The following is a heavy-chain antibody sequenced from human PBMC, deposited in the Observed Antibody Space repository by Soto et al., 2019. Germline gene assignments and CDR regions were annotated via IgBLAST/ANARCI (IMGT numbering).Heavy chain of an antibody. D-gene: IGHD1-7*01. V-gene: IGHV3-21*01. CDR2: ISYSSSDI. CDR1: GFTFSSYS. J-gene: IGHJ6*02. Sequence: GESLKISCAASGFTFSSYSMNWIRQAPGKGLEWVSSISYSSSDIYFADSVKGRFTMSRVNAENSLFLQMNSLRAEDTAVYYCARGYRVAGSTRLGYYYYGMDVWGQGTTVTVSS. CDR3: ARGYRVAGSTRLGYYYYGMDV.